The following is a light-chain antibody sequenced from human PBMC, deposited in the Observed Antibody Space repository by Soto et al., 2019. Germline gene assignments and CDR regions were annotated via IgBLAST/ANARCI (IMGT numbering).Light chain of an antibody. J-gene: IGLJ3*02. CDR1: SGSIASNY. Sequence: NFMLTQPHSVSESPGKTVTISCTRSSGSIASNYVQWYQQRPGSAPTTVIYEDNQRPSGVPDRSSGSIASSSNSASLTISGLKTTAEADYYCQSYDSSFWVFGGGTKMTVL. CDR2: EDN. V-gene: IGLV6-57*04. CDR3: QSYDSSFWV.